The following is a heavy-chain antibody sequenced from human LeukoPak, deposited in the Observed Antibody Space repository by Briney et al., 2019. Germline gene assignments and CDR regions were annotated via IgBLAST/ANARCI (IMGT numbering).Heavy chain of an antibody. V-gene: IGHV3-30*02. CDR2: IRYDGNSK. D-gene: IGHD6-19*01. Sequence: GGSLRLSCAASGLTFSSYGMHWVRQAPGKGLEWVAFIRYDGNSKYYADPMKGRFTISRDNSKNILYLQMNSLRVEDTALYYCAKIHSSGWNGPGGDFWGQGTLVTVSS. J-gene: IGHJ4*02. CDR1: GLTFSSYG. CDR3: AKIHSSGWNGPGGDF.